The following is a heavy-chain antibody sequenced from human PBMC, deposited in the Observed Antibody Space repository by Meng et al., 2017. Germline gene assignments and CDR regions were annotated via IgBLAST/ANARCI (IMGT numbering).Heavy chain of an antibody. CDR3: ASHYYGSGRDYY. CDR2: INPKSGDT. Sequence: ASVKVSCKASGYTFPDYWLHWVRRAPGQGLEWMGRINPKSGDTHYAQKFQGRVTITAHKSTSTAYMELSSLRSEDTAVYYCASHYYGSGRDYYWGQGTLGTVSS. V-gene: IGHV1-2*06. D-gene: IGHD3-10*01. J-gene: IGHJ4*02. CDR1: GYTFPDYW.